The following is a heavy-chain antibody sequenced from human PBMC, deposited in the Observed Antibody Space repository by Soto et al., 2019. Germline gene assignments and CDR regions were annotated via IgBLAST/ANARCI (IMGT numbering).Heavy chain of an antibody. CDR2: IWYDGSNK. CDR3: ARDSYYYDSSGYYFDY. Sequence: PGGSLRLSCAASGFTFSSYGMHWVRQAPGKGLEWVAVIWYDGSNKYYADSVKGRFTISRDNSKNRLYLQMNSLRAEDTAVYYCARDSYYYDSSGYYFDYWGQGTLVTVSS. CDR1: GFTFSSYG. V-gene: IGHV3-33*01. D-gene: IGHD3-22*01. J-gene: IGHJ4*02.